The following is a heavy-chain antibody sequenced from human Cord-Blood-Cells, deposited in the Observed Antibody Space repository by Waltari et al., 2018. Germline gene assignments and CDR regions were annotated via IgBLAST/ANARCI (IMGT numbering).Heavy chain of an antibody. CDR3: ARVKGPAAIWSGYYYGMDV. Sequence: QVQLQQWGAGLLKPSETLSLTCAVYGGSFSGYYWSWIRQPPGKGLEGIGEINHSGSTNYNPSPRDGVTISVDTSKNQFSLKLSSVTAADTAVYYCARVKGPAAIWSGYYYGMDVWGQVITVIVSS. J-gene: IGHJ6*02. CDR1: GGSFSGYY. V-gene: IGHV4-34*01. CDR2: INHSGST. D-gene: IGHD2-2*01.